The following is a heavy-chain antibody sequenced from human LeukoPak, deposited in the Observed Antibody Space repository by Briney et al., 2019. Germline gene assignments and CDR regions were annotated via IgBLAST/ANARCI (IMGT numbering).Heavy chain of an antibody. Sequence: GGSLRLSCAASGFTFSNYAMTWVRQAPGKGLEWVSAISGSGGSTYYADSVKGRFTISRDNSKNTLYLQMNSLRAEDTAVYYCAKDGPPWYSSSHQRGHYFDYWGQGTLVTVSS. CDR1: GFTFSNYA. J-gene: IGHJ4*02. CDR3: AKDGPPWYSSSHQRGHYFDY. CDR2: ISGSGGST. D-gene: IGHD6-13*01. V-gene: IGHV3-23*01.